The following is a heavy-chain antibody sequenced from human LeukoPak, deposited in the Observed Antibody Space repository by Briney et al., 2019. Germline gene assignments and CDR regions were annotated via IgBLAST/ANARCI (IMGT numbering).Heavy chain of an antibody. J-gene: IGHJ6*02. CDR3: AKAPAPYYYYYGMDV. Sequence: GGSLRLSCAASGFTFSSYVMNWVRQAPGKGLEWVSSISDNGVTRYYTDSVKGRFTISRDNSDNTVYLQMNSLRAEDTAIYYCAKAPAPYYYYYGMDVWGQGTAVTVSS. CDR1: GFTFSSYV. CDR2: ISDNGVTR. V-gene: IGHV3-23*01.